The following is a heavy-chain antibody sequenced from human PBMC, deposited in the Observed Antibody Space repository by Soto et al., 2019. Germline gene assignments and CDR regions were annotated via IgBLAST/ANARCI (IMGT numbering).Heavy chain of an antibody. D-gene: IGHD3-9*01. V-gene: IGHV3-23*01. Sequence: EVQLLESGGGLEQPGGSLRLSCAASGFTFRDYAMSLVRQAPGKGLEWVTTITGSSSNLYYSDSVKGRFAISSDNPKNALYLQMDSLTAEDTAVYDCAKGGAVYGLLTHDYWGQGTLVTVSS. CDR1: GFTFRDYA. J-gene: IGHJ4*02. CDR3: AKGGAVYGLLTHDY. CDR2: ITGSSSNL.